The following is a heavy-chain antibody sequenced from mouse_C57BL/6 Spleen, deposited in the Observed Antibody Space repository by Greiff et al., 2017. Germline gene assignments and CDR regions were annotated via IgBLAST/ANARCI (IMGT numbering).Heavy chain of an antibody. J-gene: IGHJ3*01. V-gene: IGHV14-4*01. CDR1: GFNIKDDY. CDR3: TTDYYGSSYVRFAY. D-gene: IGHD1-1*01. Sequence: VQLQQSGAELVRPGASVKLSCTASGFNIKDDYMHWVKQRPEQGLEWIGWIDPENGDTEYASKFQGKATITADTSSNTAYLQLSSLTSEDTAVYYCTTDYYGSSYVRFAYWGQGTLVTVSA. CDR2: IDPENGDT.